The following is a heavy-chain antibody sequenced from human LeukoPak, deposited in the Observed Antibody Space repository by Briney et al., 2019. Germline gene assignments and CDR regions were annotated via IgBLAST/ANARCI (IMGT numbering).Heavy chain of an antibody. CDR2: INHSGST. Sequence: SETLSLTCAVYGGSFSGYYWSWIRQPPGKGLEWIGEINHSGSTNYNPSLKSRVTISVDTSKNQFSLKLSSVTAADTAVYYCARGYDYVWGSSRRSFDYWGQGTLVTVSS. CDR1: GGSFSGYY. J-gene: IGHJ4*02. CDR3: ARGYDYVWGSSRRSFDY. V-gene: IGHV4-34*01. D-gene: IGHD3-16*02.